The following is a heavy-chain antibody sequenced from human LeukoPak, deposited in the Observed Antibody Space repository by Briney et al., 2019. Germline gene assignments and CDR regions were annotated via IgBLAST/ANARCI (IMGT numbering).Heavy chain of an antibody. CDR1: GGSISSSSYY. V-gene: IGHV4-39*01. D-gene: IGHD6-19*01. CDR3: ARLAPGRYSSGWLGFDY. Sequence: SETLSLTCTVSGGSISSSSYYWGWIRQPPGKGLEWIGSIYYSGSTYYNPSLKSRVTISVDTSKNQFSLKLSSVTAADTAVYYCARLAPGRYSSGWLGFDYWGQGTLVTVSS. J-gene: IGHJ4*02. CDR2: IYYSGST.